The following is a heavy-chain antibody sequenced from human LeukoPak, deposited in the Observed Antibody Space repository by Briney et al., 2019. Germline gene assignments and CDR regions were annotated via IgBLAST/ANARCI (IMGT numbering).Heavy chain of an antibody. CDR3: ARVPTTVTTGCGY. Sequence: SVTVSCKASGGTFSSYAISWVRQAPGQGLEWMGGIIPIFGTANYAQKFQGRVTITADESTSTAYMELSSLRSEDTAVYYCARVPTTVTTGCGYWGQGTLVTVSS. J-gene: IGHJ4*02. D-gene: IGHD4-17*01. CDR1: GGTFSSYA. CDR2: IIPIFGTA. V-gene: IGHV1-69*13.